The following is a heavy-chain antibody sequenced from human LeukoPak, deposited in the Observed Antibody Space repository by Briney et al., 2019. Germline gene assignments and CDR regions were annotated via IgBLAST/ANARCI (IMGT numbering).Heavy chain of an antibody. CDR2: ISSSGGST. CDR1: GFTFSTYA. J-gene: IGHJ4*02. D-gene: IGHD4-17*01. CDR3: VKDLGYGDGLWASPFDY. V-gene: IGHV3-64D*06. Sequence: RGSLRLSCSASGFTFSTYAMHWVRQAPGKGLEYVSAISSSGGSTYYADSVKGRFTISRGNSKNTLYLQMGSLRAEDTAVYYCVKDLGYGDGLWASPFDYWGQGTLVTVSS.